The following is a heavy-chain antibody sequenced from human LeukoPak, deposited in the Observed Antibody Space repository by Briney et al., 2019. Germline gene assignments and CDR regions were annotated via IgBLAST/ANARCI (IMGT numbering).Heavy chain of an antibody. CDR3: ARVSLLRAWPSLDY. CDR1: GFTFSSYS. D-gene: IGHD5-12*01. V-gene: IGHV3-21*01. J-gene: IGHJ4*02. CDR2: ISSSSSYI. Sequence: GGSLRLSCAASGFTFSSYSMNWVRQAPGKGLEWVASISSSSSYIDYADSVKGRFTISRDNAKNSLYLQMNSLRAEDTAVYYCARVSLLRAWPSLDYWGQGTLVTVSS.